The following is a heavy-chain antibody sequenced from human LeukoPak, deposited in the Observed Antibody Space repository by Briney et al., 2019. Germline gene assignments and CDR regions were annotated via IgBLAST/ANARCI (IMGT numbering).Heavy chain of an antibody. Sequence: VASVKVSCKASGYTFTSYDINWVRQATGQGLEWMGWMNPNSGNTGYAQKFQGRVTMTRNTSISTAYMELSSLRSEDTAVYYCARGGGYDFWSGYYTGDYYYGMDVWGQGTTVTVSS. CDR3: ARGGGYDFWSGYYTGDYYYGMDV. V-gene: IGHV1-8*01. CDR1: GYTFTSYD. D-gene: IGHD3-3*01. J-gene: IGHJ6*02. CDR2: MNPNSGNT.